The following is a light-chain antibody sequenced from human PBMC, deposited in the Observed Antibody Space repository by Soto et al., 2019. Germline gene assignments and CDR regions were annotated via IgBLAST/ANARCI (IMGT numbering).Light chain of an antibody. J-gene: IGLJ2*01. Sequence: QSALTQPASVSGSPGQSITISCTGTSSDIGDYNFVSWYQQHPGKAPKLMLYDVNIRPSGVPNRFSGSKSGTTASLTLSWLRAEDAADYFCSLWSTSNTMILGGGTKVTAL. CDR1: SSDIGDYNF. CDR3: SLWSTSNTMI. V-gene: IGLV2-14*03. CDR2: DVN.